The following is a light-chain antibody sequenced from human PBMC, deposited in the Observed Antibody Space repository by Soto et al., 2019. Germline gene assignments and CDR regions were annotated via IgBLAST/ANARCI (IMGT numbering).Light chain of an antibody. J-gene: IGKJ1*01. Sequence: EIVMTQSPATLSVSPGERATLSCRASQRVSSDLAWYQQKPGQTPRLLIYDTSTRATGIPARFSGSGSGTEFILTISRLQSEDFAVYYCQQYNRWPQWTFGQGTKVEIK. CDR2: DTS. V-gene: IGKV3-15*01. CDR1: QRVSSD. CDR3: QQYNRWPQWT.